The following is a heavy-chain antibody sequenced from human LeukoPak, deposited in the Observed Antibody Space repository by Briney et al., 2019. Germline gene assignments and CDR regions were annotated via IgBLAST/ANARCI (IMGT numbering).Heavy chain of an antibody. Sequence: PSETLSLTCTVSGGSISSYYWSWIRQPPGKGLEWIGYIYTSGSTNYNPSLKSRVTISVDTSKNQFSLKLSSVTAADTAVYYCARDSFYGDGYWGQGTLVTVSS. CDR2: IYTSGST. D-gene: IGHD4-17*01. CDR1: GGSISSYY. J-gene: IGHJ4*02. CDR3: ARDSFYGDGY. V-gene: IGHV4-4*09.